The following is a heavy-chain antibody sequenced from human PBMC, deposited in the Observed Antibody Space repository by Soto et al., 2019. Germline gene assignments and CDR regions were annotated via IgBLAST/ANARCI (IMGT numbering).Heavy chain of an antibody. CDR3: ARGKVHGWFDP. CDR1: GGSISSGGYY. D-gene: IGHD1-1*01. J-gene: IGHJ5*02. CDR2: IYYSGST. Sequence: QVQLQESGPGLVKPSQTLSLICTVSGGSISSGGYYWSWIRQHPGKGLEWIGYIYYSGSTYYNPSLTSRVTISVDTSKNQSSLKLSFVTAADTAVYYCARGKVHGWFDPWGQGTLVTVSS. V-gene: IGHV4-31*03.